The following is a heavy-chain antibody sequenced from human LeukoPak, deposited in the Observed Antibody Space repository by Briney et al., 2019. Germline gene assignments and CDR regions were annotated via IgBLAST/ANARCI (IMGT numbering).Heavy chain of an antibody. CDR1: GYTFTSYG. CDR2: ISAYNGNT. CDR3: ARDPGYFSVTTNWFDP. D-gene: IGHD6-13*01. V-gene: IGHV1-18*01. Sequence: GASVKVSCKASGYTFTSYGISWVRQAPGQGLEWMGWISAYNGNTNYAQKLQGRVTMTTDTSTSTAYMELRSLRSDDTAVYYCARDPGYFSVTTNWFDPWGQGALVTVSS. J-gene: IGHJ5*02.